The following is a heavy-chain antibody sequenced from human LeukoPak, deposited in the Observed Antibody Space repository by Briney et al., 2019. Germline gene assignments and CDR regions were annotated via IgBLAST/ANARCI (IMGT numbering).Heavy chain of an antibody. CDR1: GFTFNTYT. J-gene: IGHJ4*02. V-gene: IGHV3-15*01. CDR2: IKSKTDGGTT. D-gene: IGHD5-12*01. Sequence: GGSLRLSCAASGFTFNTYTMNWVRQAPGKGLEWVGRIKSKTDGGTTDYAAPVKGRFTISRDDSKNTLYLQMNSLKTEDTAVYYCTTSGYDFFANSFDYWGQGTLVTVSS. CDR3: TTSGYDFFANSFDY.